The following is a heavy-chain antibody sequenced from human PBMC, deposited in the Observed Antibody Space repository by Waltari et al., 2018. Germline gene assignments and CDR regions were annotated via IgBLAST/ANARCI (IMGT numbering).Heavy chain of an antibody. V-gene: IGHV4-34*01. CDR1: GGSFSGYY. CDR2: INHSGST. J-gene: IGHJ5*02. CDR3: ARRWRSSSWHYNWFDP. D-gene: IGHD6-13*01. Sequence: QVQLQQWGAGLLKPSETLSLTCAVYGGSFSGYYWSWIRQPPGKGLEWIGEINHSGSTNYNPSLKSRVTISVDTSKNQFSLKLSSVTAADTAVYYCARRWRSSSWHYNWFDPWGQGTLVTVSS.